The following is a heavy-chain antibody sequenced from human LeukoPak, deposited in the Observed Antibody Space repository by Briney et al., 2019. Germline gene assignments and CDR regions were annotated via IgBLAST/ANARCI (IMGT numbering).Heavy chain of an antibody. CDR3: AKCHRGHDFWSGYYSYYYYYYMDV. J-gene: IGHJ6*03. CDR2: ISSSGSII. CDR1: GFTFSDYY. V-gene: IGHV3-11*01. Sequence: GGSLRLSCAASGFTFSDYYMSWIRQAPGKGLEWVSYISSSGSIIYYADSVKGRFTISRDNAKNSLYLQMNSLRAEDTAVYYCAKCHRGHDFWSGYYSYYYYYYMDVWGKGTTVTVSS. D-gene: IGHD3-3*01.